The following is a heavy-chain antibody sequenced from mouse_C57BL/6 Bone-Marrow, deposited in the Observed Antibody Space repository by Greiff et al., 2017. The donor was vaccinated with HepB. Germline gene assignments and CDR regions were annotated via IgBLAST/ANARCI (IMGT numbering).Heavy chain of an antibody. D-gene: IGHD1-1*01. CDR1: GIDFSRYW. J-gene: IGHJ4*01. CDR2: INPDSSTI. Sequence: EVKLLESGGGLVQPGGSLKLSCAASGIDFSRYWMSWVRRAPGKGLEWIGEINPDSSTINYAPSLKDKFIISRDNAKNTLYLQMSKVRSEDTALYYCASRYYEGYYAMDYWGQGTSVTVSS. CDR3: ASRYYEGYYAMDY. V-gene: IGHV4-1*01.